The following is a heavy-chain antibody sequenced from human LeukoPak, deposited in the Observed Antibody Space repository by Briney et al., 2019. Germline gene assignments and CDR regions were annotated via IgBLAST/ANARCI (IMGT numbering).Heavy chain of an antibody. CDR2: INPNSGGT. D-gene: IGHD6-13*01. V-gene: IGHV1-2*02. CDR3: ARDKTGAAAGTSFDY. CDR1: GYTFTGYY. Sequence: ASVKVSCKASGYTFTGYYMHWVRQAPGQGLEWMGWINPNSGGTNYAQKFQGRVTMTRDTSISTAYMELSSLRSEDTAVYYCARDKTGAAAGTSFDYWGQGTLVTVSS. J-gene: IGHJ4*02.